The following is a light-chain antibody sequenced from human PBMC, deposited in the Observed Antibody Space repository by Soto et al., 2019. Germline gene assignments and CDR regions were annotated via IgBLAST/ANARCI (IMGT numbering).Light chain of an antibody. CDR3: CSYAGTVAYV. J-gene: IGLJ1*01. CDR2: EVI. Sequence: QLVLTQPASVSGSPGQSITISCAGTGSDVGAYNLVSWYQQHPGKAPKLIICEVITRPSGISNRFSGSKSGDTASLTISGLQAEDEADYFCCSYAGTVAYVFGTGTKLTVL. V-gene: IGLV2-23*02. CDR1: GSDVGAYNL.